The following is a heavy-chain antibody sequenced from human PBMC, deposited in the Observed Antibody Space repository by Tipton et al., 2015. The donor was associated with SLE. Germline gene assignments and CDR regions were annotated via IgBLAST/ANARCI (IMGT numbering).Heavy chain of an antibody. CDR1: GGSIRSSNW. D-gene: IGHD3-9*01. CDR2: IHHSGST. V-gene: IGHV4-4*02. Sequence: TLSLTCAVSGGSIRSSNWWSWVRQPPGKGLEWIGEIHHSGSTNSNPSLKSRATISVDKSKNQVSLKLTSVTAADTAVYYCARYLDWKYTFIDFWGQGTLVTVSS. CDR3: ARYLDWKYTFIDF. J-gene: IGHJ4*02.